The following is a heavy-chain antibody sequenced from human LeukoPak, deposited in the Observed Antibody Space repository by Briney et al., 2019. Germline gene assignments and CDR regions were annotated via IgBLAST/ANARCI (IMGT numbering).Heavy chain of an antibody. Sequence: ASVKVSCKASGYTFTSYAMHWVRQAPGQRLEWMGWINAGNGNTNYAQKLQGRVTMTTDTSTSTAYMELRSLRSDDTAVYYCAINIAAAGTAYYYYGMDVWGQGTTVTVSS. D-gene: IGHD6-13*01. V-gene: IGHV1-3*01. CDR3: AINIAAAGTAYYYYGMDV. J-gene: IGHJ6*02. CDR1: GYTFTSYA. CDR2: INAGNGNT.